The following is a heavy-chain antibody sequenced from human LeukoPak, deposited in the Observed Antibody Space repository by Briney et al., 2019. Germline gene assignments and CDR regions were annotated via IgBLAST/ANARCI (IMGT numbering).Heavy chain of an antibody. Sequence: SETLSLTCAVYGGSFSGYYWSWIRQPPGEGLEWIGEINHSGSTNYNPSLKSRVTISVDTSKNQFSLKLSSVTAADTAVYYCARGCLPSSSWYRGLNWFDPWGQGTLVTVSS. CDR3: ARGCLPSSSWYRGLNWFDP. J-gene: IGHJ5*02. CDR2: INHSGST. CDR1: GGSFSGYY. V-gene: IGHV4-34*01. D-gene: IGHD6-13*01.